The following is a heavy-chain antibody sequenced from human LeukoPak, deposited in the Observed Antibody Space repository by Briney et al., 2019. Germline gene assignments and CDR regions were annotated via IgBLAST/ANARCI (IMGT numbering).Heavy chain of an antibody. CDR2: IIPIFGTA. CDR3: AGDTLGYFDY. V-gene: IGHV1-69*01. J-gene: IGHJ4*02. CDR1: GGTFSSYA. D-gene: IGHD3-10*01. Sequence: SVKVPCKASGGTFSSYAISWVRQAPRQGLEWMGGIIPIFGTANYAQKFQGRVTITADESTSTAYMELSSLRSEDTAVYYCAGDTLGYFDYWGQGTLVTVSS.